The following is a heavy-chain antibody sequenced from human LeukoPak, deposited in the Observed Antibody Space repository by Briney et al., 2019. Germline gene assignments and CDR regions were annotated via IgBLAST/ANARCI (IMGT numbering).Heavy chain of an antibody. Sequence: WGSLRLSCAASGFTFSTYEMNWVCQAPGKGLEWVSYISSTGSNIYYADSVKGRFTISRDNAKNSLYLLMNSLRTEDTAVYYCAATYYYDGSGDYWGQGTLVTVSS. D-gene: IGHD3-22*01. CDR3: AATYYYDGSGDY. CDR2: ISSTGSNI. V-gene: IGHV3-48*03. CDR1: GFTFSTYE. J-gene: IGHJ4*02.